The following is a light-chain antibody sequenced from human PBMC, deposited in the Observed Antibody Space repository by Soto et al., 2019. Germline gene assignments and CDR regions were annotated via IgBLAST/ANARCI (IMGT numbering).Light chain of an antibody. CDR2: WAS. V-gene: IGKV4-1*01. Sequence: DILMTQSQDSLAVSLGERATSNCKSSQSVLYSSDNKNYLAWYQQKPGQPPKLLIYWASTRESGVPDRFSGSGSGTDFTLTISSLQAEDVAVYYCQQYYSTPFTFGGGTKVDIK. J-gene: IGKJ4*01. CDR1: QSVLYSSDNKNY. CDR3: QQYYSTPFT.